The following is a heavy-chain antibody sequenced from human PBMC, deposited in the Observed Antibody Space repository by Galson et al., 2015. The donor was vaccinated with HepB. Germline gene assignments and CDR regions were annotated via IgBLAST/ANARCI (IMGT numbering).Heavy chain of an antibody. CDR2: IYPGDSDT. Sequence: QSGAEVKKPGESLKISCKGSGYSFTDFWIGWVRQMPGKGLEWMGIIYPGDSDTKYRPSFQGQFTISADKSIRTAYLQWSSLRASDTAVYYCARLTPAYYYDRGGYYFGRGHFDYWGQGTLVTVSS. V-gene: IGHV5-51*01. CDR3: ARLTPAYYYDRGGYYFGRGHFDY. J-gene: IGHJ4*02. D-gene: IGHD3-22*01. CDR1: GYSFTDFW.